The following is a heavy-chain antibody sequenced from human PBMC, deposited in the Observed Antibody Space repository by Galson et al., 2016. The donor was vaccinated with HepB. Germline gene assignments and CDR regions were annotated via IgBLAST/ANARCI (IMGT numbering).Heavy chain of an antibody. CDR2: IRSKTYGGTT. V-gene: IGHV3-49*04. J-gene: IGHJ3*01. Sequence: SLRLSCAGSGFTFGDYPMSWVRQAPGKGLEWVAFIRSKTYGGTTEYAASVKGRFTISRDDSKSIAYLQMNSLKTEDTAVYHCTRGGYSSSWFDNINAFDVWGQGTMVTVSP. CDR1: GFTFGDYP. D-gene: IGHD6-13*01. CDR3: TRGGYSSSWFDNINAFDV.